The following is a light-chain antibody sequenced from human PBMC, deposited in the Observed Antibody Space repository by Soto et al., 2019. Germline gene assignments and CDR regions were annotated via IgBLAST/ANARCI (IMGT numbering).Light chain of an antibody. Sequence: IVMTQSPATLSVSPGERATLSCRAGQTIYSNVAWYQQRPGQAPRLLIYRASTRATGVPARFSGSGSGTEFTLTISGMQSEDFALYYCKQYQNLWTFGQGTTVEI. J-gene: IGKJ1*01. V-gene: IGKV3-15*01. CDR1: QTIYSN. CDR2: RAS. CDR3: KQYQNLWT.